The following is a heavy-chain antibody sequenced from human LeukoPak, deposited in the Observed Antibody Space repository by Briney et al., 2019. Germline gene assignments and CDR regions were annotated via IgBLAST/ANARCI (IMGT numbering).Heavy chain of an antibody. CDR2: ISSSGSSM. Sequence: GGSLRLSCAASGFTFSSYSMNWVRQAPGKGLEWLSYISSSGSSMSYADSVKGRFTISRDNSKNTLYLQMNSLRAEDTAVYYCAKDPISTIFHWFDPWGQGTLVTVSS. CDR3: AKDPISTIFHWFDP. V-gene: IGHV3-48*01. D-gene: IGHD3-3*01. CDR1: GFTFSSYS. J-gene: IGHJ5*02.